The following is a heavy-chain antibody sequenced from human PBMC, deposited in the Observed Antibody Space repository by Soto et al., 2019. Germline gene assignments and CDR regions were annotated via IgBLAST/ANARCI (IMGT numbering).Heavy chain of an antibody. V-gene: IGHV3-7*03. CDR2: IKQDGSEK. CDR1: GFTFSSYW. J-gene: IGHJ6*02. Sequence: PGGSLRLSCAASGFTFSSYWMSWVRQAPGKGLEWVANIKQDGSEKYYVDSVKGRFTISRDNAKNSLYLQINSLRAEDTAVYYCARVGRGYYDSRYYGMDVWGQGTPVTVSS. D-gene: IGHD3-22*01. CDR3: ARVGRGYYDSRYYGMDV.